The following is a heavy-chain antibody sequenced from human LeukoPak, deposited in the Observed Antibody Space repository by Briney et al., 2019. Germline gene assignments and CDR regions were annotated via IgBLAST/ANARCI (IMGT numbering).Heavy chain of an antibody. V-gene: IGHV3-33*06. CDR1: GFTFSTYG. CDR2: IWYDGSNK. D-gene: IGHD3-3*01. Sequence: PGKSLRLSCVASGFTFSTYGMHWVRQAPGMGLEWVAVIWYDGSNKYYADSVKGRFTISRDNSKNTLCLQMNSLRAEDTAVYYCAKGRYDFWSGYYLGYWGQGTLVTVSS. J-gene: IGHJ4*02. CDR3: AKGRYDFWSGYYLGY.